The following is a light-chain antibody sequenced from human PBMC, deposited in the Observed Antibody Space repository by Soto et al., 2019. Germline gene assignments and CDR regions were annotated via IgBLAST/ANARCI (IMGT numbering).Light chain of an antibody. CDR1: QSLSSRN. J-gene: IGKJ5*01. CDR2: GAS. Sequence: LVLTQSPGTLSLSPGERATLSCRASQSLSSRNLAWYQQKPGQAPRLLVYGASSRATGIPERFSGSVSETDFTLSISRLEPEDFAVYYCQHYGNTPLTFGQGTRLEIK. V-gene: IGKV3-20*01. CDR3: QHYGNTPLT.